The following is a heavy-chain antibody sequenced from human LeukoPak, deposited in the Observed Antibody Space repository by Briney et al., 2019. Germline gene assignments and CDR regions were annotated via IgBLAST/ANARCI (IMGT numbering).Heavy chain of an antibody. Sequence: ASVRVSCKASGYTFTSYGISWVRQAPGQGLEWMGWISAYNGNTNYAQKLQGRVTMTTDTSTSTAYMELRSLRSEDTAVYYCARDGARSRRGYYDFWSGHNWFDPWGQGTLVTVSS. CDR3: ARDGARSRRGYYDFWSGHNWFDP. CDR1: GYTFTSYG. V-gene: IGHV1-18*01. D-gene: IGHD3-3*01. CDR2: ISAYNGNT. J-gene: IGHJ5*02.